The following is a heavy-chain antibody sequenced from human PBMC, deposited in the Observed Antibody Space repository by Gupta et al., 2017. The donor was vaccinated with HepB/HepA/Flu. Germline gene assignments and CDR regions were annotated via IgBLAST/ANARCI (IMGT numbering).Heavy chain of an antibody. J-gene: IGHJ4*02. CDR2: INQDGSEK. D-gene: IGHD3-3*01. V-gene: IGHV3-7*01. CDR1: GFSFRSYW. CDR3: ARGILYNDFWSGYSIPIGFDS. Sequence: EVQLVESGGGLVQPGGSLRLSCEASGFSFRSYWMSWVRQAPGKGLEWVANINQDGSEKYYVDSVKGRFTISRDNAKNSLYLQMNSLRAEDTAVYFCARGILYNDFWSGYSIPIGFDSWGQGTLVTVSS.